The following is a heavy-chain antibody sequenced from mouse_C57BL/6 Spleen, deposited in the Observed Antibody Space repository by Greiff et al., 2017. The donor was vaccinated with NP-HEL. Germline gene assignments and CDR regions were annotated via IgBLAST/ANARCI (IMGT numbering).Heavy chain of an antibody. J-gene: IGHJ4*01. Sequence: QVQLQQSGAELVRPGTSVKLSCKASGYTFTSYWMHWVKQRPGQGLEWIGVIDPSDSYTNYNQKFKGKATLTVDTSSSTAYMQLSSLTSEDSAVYYCAREYYGSPRAMDYWGQGTSVTVSS. D-gene: IGHD1-1*01. CDR1: GYTFTSYW. CDR2: IDPSDSYT. CDR3: AREYYGSPRAMDY. V-gene: IGHV1-59*01.